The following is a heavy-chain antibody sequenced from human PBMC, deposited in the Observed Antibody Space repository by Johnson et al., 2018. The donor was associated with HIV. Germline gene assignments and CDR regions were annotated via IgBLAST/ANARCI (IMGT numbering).Heavy chain of an antibody. CDR1: GFTFSSYA. CDR3: ARGGGSPGAFDI. CDR2: IYIGGST. J-gene: IGHJ3*02. V-gene: IGHV3-NL1*01. Sequence: QMQLVESGGGLVKPGGSPRLSCAASGFTFSSYAMHWVRQAPGKGLEWVAVIYIGGSTYYADSVKGRFTISRDNAKNSLYLQMNSLRAEDTAVYYCARGGGSPGAFDIWGQGTMVTVSS. D-gene: IGHD1-26*01.